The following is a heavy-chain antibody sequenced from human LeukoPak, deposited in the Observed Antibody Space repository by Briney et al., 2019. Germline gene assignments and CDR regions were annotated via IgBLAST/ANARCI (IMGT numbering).Heavy chain of an antibody. Sequence: GGSLRLSCAASGFTFSSYGMHLVRQAPGKGLEWVAVIWYDGSNKYYADSVKGRFTISRDNSKNTLYLQMNSLRAEDTAVYYCARVSGYCSGGSCYVIDAFDIWGQGTMVTVSS. V-gene: IGHV3-33*01. CDR1: GFTFSSYG. CDR2: IWYDGSNK. CDR3: ARVSGYCSGGSCYVIDAFDI. J-gene: IGHJ3*02. D-gene: IGHD2-15*01.